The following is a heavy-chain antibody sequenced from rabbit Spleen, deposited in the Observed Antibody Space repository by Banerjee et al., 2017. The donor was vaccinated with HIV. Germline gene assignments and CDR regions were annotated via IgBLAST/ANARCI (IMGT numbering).Heavy chain of an antibody. CDR3: ARSYAGYAVDGVATFDL. V-gene: IGHV1S7*01. D-gene: IGHD6-1*01. Sequence: QLKETGGGLVQPGGSLTLTCKASGFSLSTYWMSWVRQAPGKGLEWIGYIVPVFGSTDYATWVIGRFTISSDNAQNTVDLQMNSLTAADTATYFCARSYAGYAVDGVATFDLWGPGTLVTVS. CDR1: GFSLSTYW. CDR2: IVPVFGST. J-gene: IGHJ4*01.